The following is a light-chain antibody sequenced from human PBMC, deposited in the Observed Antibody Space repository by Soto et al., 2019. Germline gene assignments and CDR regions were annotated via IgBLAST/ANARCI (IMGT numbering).Light chain of an antibody. CDR2: GHS. CDR1: SSNIGAGYD. Sequence: QAVVTQPPSVSGAPGQRVTISCTGSSSNIGAGYDVHWFRQLPGTAPKLLIYGHSNRPSGVPDRFSGSKSGTSASLAITGLQAEDEADYYCQSYDGRLSGWVFGGGTKVTVL. CDR3: QSYDGRLSGWV. J-gene: IGLJ3*02. V-gene: IGLV1-40*01.